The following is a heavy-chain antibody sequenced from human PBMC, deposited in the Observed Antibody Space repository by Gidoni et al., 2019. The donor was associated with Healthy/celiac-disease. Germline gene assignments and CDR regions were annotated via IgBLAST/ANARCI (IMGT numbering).Heavy chain of an antibody. CDR2: INHSGST. CDR3: ARGRYYGSGSLSYFDY. Sequence: QVQLQQWGAGLLKPSETLSLTCAVYGGSFSGYYWSWIRQPPGKGLEWIGEINHSGSTNYNPSLKSRVTISVDTSKNQFSLKLSSVTAADTAVYYCARGRYYGSGSLSYFDYWGQGTLVTVSS. V-gene: IGHV4-34*01. CDR1: GGSFSGYY. D-gene: IGHD3-10*01. J-gene: IGHJ4*02.